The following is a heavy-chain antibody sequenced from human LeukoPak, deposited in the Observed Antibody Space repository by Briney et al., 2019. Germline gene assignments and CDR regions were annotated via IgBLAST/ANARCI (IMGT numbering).Heavy chain of an antibody. Sequence: SETLSLTCAVYGGSFSGYYWGWIRLPPGKGLQWIGEIYHSGSTNYNPSLKSRVTISVDTSKNQFSLKLSSVTAADTAVYYCATSGGPINWFDPWGQGTLVTVSS. CDR1: GGSFSGYY. J-gene: IGHJ5*02. CDR3: ATSGGPINWFDP. V-gene: IGHV4-34*01. D-gene: IGHD2-15*01. CDR2: IYHSGST.